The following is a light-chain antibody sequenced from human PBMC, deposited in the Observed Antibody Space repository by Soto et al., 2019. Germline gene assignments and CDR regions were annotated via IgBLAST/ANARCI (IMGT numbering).Light chain of an antibody. V-gene: IGKV1-39*01. CDR1: QSISTS. CDR2: EAS. Sequence: GDRVTVTCRASQSISTSLNWYQQKPGKAPNLLIYEASSLQSGVPSRFSGSGSGTDFTLTISSLQPEDFATYSCQQSDRMPWTFGQGTKVDIK. J-gene: IGKJ1*01. CDR3: QQSDRMPWT.